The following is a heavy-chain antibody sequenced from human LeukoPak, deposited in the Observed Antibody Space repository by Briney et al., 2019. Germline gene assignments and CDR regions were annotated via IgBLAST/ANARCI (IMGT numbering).Heavy chain of an antibody. Sequence: SETLSLTCTVSGGSISSSSYYWGWIRQPPGKGLEWIGSIYYSGSTYYNPSLKSRVTISVDTSKNQFSLKLSSVTAADTAVYYCARDLGAITGYWGQGTLVTVSS. CDR3: ARDLGAITGY. V-gene: IGHV4-39*07. D-gene: IGHD1-26*01. J-gene: IGHJ4*02. CDR1: GGSISSSSYY. CDR2: IYYSGST.